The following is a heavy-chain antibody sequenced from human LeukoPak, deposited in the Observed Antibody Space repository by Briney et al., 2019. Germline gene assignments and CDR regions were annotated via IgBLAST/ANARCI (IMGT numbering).Heavy chain of an antibody. D-gene: IGHD3-10*01. Sequence: ASVKVSCKASGYTFTSYGISWVRQAPGQGLEWMGWISAYNGNTNYAQKLQGRVTMTTDISTSTAYMELRSLRSDDTAVYYCARFTMVRGVITYYYYYGMDVWGQGTTVTVS. CDR1: GYTFTSYG. CDR3: ARFTMVRGVITYYYYYGMDV. V-gene: IGHV1-18*01. CDR2: ISAYNGNT. J-gene: IGHJ6*02.